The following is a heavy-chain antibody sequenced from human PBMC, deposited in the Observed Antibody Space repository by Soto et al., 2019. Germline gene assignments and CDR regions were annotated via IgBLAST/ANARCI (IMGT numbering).Heavy chain of an antibody. CDR3: ARQGYGTSRIFNWFDP. CDR2: ISSSSSTV. D-gene: IGHD1-7*01. V-gene: IGHV3-48*02. CDR1: GFSFSSYS. Sequence: EVQLVESGGGLVQPGGSLRLSCAASGFSFSSYSMNWVRQAPGKGLEWIAYISSSSSTVSYADSVKGRFSISRDNANNSLYLQMNSLRDEDTAVYYCARQGYGTSRIFNWFDPWGQGVLVAVSS. J-gene: IGHJ5*02.